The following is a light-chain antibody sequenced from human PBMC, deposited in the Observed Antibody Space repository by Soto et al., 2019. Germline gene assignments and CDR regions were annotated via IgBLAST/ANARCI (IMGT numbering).Light chain of an antibody. Sequence: EIVMTQSPATLSVSPGGRATLSCRARHIISDTLAWYQQKPGQAPRLLIHGASTRATGFPARFSGSGSGTDFTLTISSLQPEDFATYYCQQSYSTPITFGQGTRLEI. CDR3: QQSYSTPIT. V-gene: IGKV3-15*01. J-gene: IGKJ5*01. CDR2: GAS. CDR1: HIISDT.